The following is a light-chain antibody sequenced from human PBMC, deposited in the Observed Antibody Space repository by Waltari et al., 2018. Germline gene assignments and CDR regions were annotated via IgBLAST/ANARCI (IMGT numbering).Light chain of an antibody. CDR2: DAS. CDR1: QDINNY. V-gene: IGKV1-33*01. J-gene: IGKJ3*01. CDR3: HQYDNLPFT. Sequence: DIQMTQSPSSLSASVGDRVTITCQASQDINNYLNWYQQKPGKAPKLLIYDASSLETGVPSSFSGSGSGPHFTFTISSLQPEDIATYYCHQYDNLPFTFGPGTKVDIK.